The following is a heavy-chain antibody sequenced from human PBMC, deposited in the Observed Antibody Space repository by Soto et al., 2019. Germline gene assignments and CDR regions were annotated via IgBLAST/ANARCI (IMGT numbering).Heavy chain of an antibody. V-gene: IGHV3-30-3*02. J-gene: IGHJ5*02. CDR2: VSPDGVEK. CDR3: AKGSWAPGWFDP. CDR1: GFTLNDYA. Sequence: HLVESGGGVVQPGGSLRLSCVVSGFTLNDYATHWVRQAPGKGLQWVAGVSPDGVEKAYLDSVKGRFTISRDSSTKTVHLALTMVQVDDAALYHCAKGSWAPGWFDPWGPGTRVTVST. D-gene: IGHD1-26*01.